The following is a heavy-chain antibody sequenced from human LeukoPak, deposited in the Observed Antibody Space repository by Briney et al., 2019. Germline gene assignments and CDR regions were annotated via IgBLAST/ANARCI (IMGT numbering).Heavy chain of an antibody. Sequence: SETLSLTCTVSGGSISSSSYYWGWIRQPPGKGLEWIGSIYYSGSTYYNPSLKSRVTISVDTSKNQFSLKLSSVTAADTAVYYCARDDSAFSMVRGVIPPTNGFDPWGQGTLVTVSS. CDR1: GGSISSSSYY. CDR3: ARDDSAFSMVRGVIPPTNGFDP. J-gene: IGHJ5*02. CDR2: IYYSGST. D-gene: IGHD3-10*01. V-gene: IGHV4-39*07.